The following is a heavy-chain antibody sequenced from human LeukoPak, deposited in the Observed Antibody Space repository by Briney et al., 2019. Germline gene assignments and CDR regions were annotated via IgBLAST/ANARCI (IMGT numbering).Heavy chain of an antibody. D-gene: IGHD2-15*01. V-gene: IGHV3-53*05. Sequence: PGGSLRLSCAASGFTVSSNYMSWVRQAPGKGLEWVSVIYSGGSTYYADSVKGRFTISRDNSKNTLYLQMNSLRAEDTAVYYCANDRLRYCSGGSCYIFDYWGQGTLVTVSS. J-gene: IGHJ4*02. CDR1: GFTVSSNY. CDR2: IYSGGST. CDR3: ANDRLRYCSGGSCYIFDY.